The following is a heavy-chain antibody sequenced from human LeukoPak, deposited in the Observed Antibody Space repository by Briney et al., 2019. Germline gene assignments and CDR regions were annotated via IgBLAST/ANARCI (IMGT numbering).Heavy chain of an antibody. CDR2: ISAGSTSS. J-gene: IGHJ4*02. Sequence: GSLRLSCAVSGFTFSDYAMYWVRQAPGKGLEWVSAISAGSTSSYYADSVKGRFTISRDNSKNTLYLQMNSLRAEDTAVYYCAKGNYDTSGYYYFHYWGQGTLVTVSS. CDR1: GFTFSDYA. V-gene: IGHV3-23*01. CDR3: AKGNYDTSGYYYFHY. D-gene: IGHD3-22*01.